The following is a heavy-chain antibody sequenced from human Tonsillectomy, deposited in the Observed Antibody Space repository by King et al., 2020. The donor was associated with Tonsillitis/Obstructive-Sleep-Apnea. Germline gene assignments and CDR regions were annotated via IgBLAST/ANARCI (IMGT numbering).Heavy chain of an antibody. J-gene: IGHJ6*02. Sequence: QLVQSGAEVKKPGASVRVSCKASGYTFTYYGISWVRQAPGQGLEWMGWISAYNGDTNYAQKLQGRVNVTTDTSTGTAYMDLRSLRSDDTAVYYCARDHYSSSWSAHGYYYGMDVGGQGTTITVSS. CDR1: GYTFTYYG. CDR3: ARDHYSSSWSAHGYYYGMDV. D-gene: IGHD6-13*01. V-gene: IGHV1-18*01. CDR2: ISAYNGDT.